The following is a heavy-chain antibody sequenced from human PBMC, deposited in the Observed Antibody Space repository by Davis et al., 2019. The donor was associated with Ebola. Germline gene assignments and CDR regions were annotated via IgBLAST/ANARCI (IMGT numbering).Heavy chain of an antibody. D-gene: IGHD6-19*01. CDR1: GFTVSSNH. Sequence: PGGSLRLSCTASGFTVSSNHMSWVRQAPGKGLEWVSVIYDQSTAYADAVTGRFIISRDKSNNTLYLEMSSLSVDDTAVYYCATTQWLREFDNWGQGTLVTGSS. J-gene: IGHJ4*02. V-gene: IGHV3-53*05. CDR3: ATTQWLREFDN. CDR2: IYDQST.